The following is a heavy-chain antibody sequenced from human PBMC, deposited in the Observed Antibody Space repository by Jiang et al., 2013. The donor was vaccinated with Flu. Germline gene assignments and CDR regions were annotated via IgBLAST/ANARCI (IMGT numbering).Heavy chain of an antibody. D-gene: IGHD3-10*01. Sequence: GAEVKKPGESLRISCKGSGYRFSNYWISWVRQMPGKGLEWMGRIDPIDSYGTYNPSVQGHVNISVDTSTSTAYLQWDSLKASDTAMYYCARHNGPSAHQRLPAWTHLVPTPWGHGNPGPPSP. J-gene: IGHJ5*02. CDR2: IDPIDSYG. CDR1: GYRFSNYW. V-gene: IGHV5-10-1*01. CDR3: ARHNGPSAHQRLPAWTHLVPTP.